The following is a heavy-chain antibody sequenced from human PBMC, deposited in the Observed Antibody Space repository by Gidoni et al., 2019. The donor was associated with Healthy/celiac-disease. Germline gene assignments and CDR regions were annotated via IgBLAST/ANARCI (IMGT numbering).Heavy chain of an antibody. Sequence: QLQLQESGPGLVKPSETLSLTCTVPGGSISSSSYYWGWIRQPPGKGLEWIGSIYYSGSTYYNPSLKSRVTISVDTSKNQFSLKLSSVTAADTAVYYCARSPYVYSGYEYFDYWGQGTLVTVSS. CDR1: GGSISSSSYY. J-gene: IGHJ4*02. V-gene: IGHV4-39*01. CDR2: IYYSGST. CDR3: ARSPYVYSGYEYFDY. D-gene: IGHD5-12*01.